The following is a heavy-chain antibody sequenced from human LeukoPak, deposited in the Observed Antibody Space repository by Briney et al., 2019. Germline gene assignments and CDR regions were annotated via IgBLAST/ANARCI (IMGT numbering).Heavy chain of an antibody. D-gene: IGHD1-26*01. CDR3: ATRRGSGSSGYFYY. J-gene: IGHJ4*02. CDR2: INHSGST. CDR1: GGSLSGYY. Sequence: SETLSLTRAVSGGSLSGYYWSWIRPPPGKGLEWIGEINHSGSTNYNPSLKSRVTISVDTSKNQFSLKLSSVTAADTAVYYCATRRGSGSSGYFYYWGQGTLVTVSS. V-gene: IGHV4-34*01.